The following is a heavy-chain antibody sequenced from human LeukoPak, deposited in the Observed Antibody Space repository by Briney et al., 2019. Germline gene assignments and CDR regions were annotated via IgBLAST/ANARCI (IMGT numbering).Heavy chain of an antibody. CDR3: ARDRRSGWPGSFDY. D-gene: IGHD6-19*01. CDR1: GFTFSSYW. CDR2: IKHDGGEN. V-gene: IGHV3-7*01. J-gene: IGHJ4*02. Sequence: GGSLRLSCAASGFTFSSYWMSWVRQAPGKGLEWVANIKHDGGENYYVDSVKGRFTISRDNAKNSLYLQMNSLRPEDTAVYYCARDRRSGWPGSFDYWGQGTLVTVPS.